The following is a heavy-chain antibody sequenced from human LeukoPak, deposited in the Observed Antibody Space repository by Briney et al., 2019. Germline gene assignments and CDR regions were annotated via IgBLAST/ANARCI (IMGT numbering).Heavy chain of an antibody. CDR3: ARNPDIDIAARQNSWFDP. V-gene: IGHV3-48*01. Sequence: PGGSLRLSCAASASTFSGYSVHWVRQAPGKGLEWVSYISGSGSGIYYADSVKGRFTISRDNSKNTLYLQMNSLKAEDTAVYYCARNPDIDIAARQNSWFDPWGQGTLVTVSS. J-gene: IGHJ5*02. CDR2: ISGSGSGI. D-gene: IGHD6-6*01. CDR1: ASTFSGYS.